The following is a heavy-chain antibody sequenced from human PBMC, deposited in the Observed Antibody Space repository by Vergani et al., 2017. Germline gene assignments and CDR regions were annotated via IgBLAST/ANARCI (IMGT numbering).Heavy chain of an antibody. D-gene: IGHD4-11*01. V-gene: IGHV4-59*01. CDR3: ARKTTNWLSHWFDP. CDR2: IYYSGST. J-gene: IGHJ5*02. CDR1: GGSISSYY. Sequence: QVQLQESGPGLVKPSETLSLTCTVSGGSISSYYWSWIRQPPGKGLEWIGYIYYSGSTNYNPSLKSRVTISVDTSKNQFSLKLSSVTAADTAVYYCARKTTNWLSHWFDPWGQGTLVTVSS.